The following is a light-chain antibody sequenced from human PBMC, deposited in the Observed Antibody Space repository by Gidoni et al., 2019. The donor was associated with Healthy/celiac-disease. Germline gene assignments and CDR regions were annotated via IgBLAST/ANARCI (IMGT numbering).Light chain of an antibody. Sequence: IVLTQSPGTLALSPGARATLSCRASQSVSSSYFAGYQQHPGHAPRRLIYGASCRAAGIPDRFIGSGSGTDFTLPISRLVPADFAVYYCQQYGSSPFTFXGXTKVEIK. V-gene: IGKV3-20*01. CDR1: QSVSSSY. CDR3: QQYGSSPFT. CDR2: GAS. J-gene: IGKJ4*01.